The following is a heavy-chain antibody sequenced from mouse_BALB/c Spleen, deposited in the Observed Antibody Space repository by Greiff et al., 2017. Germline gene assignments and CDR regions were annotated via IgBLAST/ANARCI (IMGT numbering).Heavy chain of an antibody. Sequence: EVQVVESGGGLVQPGGSMKLSCVASGFTFSNYWMNWVRQSPEKGLEWVAEIRLKSNNYATHYAESVKGRFTISRDDSKSSVHLQMNNLRAEDTGIYYCTRNYDRDYFDYWGQGTTLTVSS. J-gene: IGHJ2*01. CDR1: GFTFSNYW. V-gene: IGHV6-6*02. CDR2: IRLKSNNYAT. D-gene: IGHD2-4*01. CDR3: TRNYDRDYFDY.